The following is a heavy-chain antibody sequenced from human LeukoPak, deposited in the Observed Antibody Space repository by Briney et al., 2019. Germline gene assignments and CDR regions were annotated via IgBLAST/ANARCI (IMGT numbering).Heavy chain of an antibody. D-gene: IGHD4-23*01. Sequence: ASVKVSCKASGYTFTSYGISWVRQAPGQGLEWMGWISAYNGNTSYAQKLQGRVTMTTDTSTSTAYMELRSLRSDDTAVYYCARDADYGGNTHFDYWGQGTLVTVSS. CDR3: ARDADYGGNTHFDY. J-gene: IGHJ4*02. V-gene: IGHV1-18*01. CDR2: ISAYNGNT. CDR1: GYTFTSYG.